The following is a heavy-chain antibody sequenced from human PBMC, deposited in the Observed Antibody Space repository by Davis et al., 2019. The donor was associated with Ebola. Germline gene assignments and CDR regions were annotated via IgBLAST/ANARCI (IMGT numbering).Heavy chain of an antibody. CDR1: GFSFKNAW. CDR2: IKTKTDDGTA. D-gene: IGHD4-11*01. Sequence: GGSLRLSCGASGFSFKNAWMTWVRQAPGKGLERVGRIKTKTDDGTADYAASVKGRFTISRDDSKNTLYLQMNGLQTEDTAVYYCTTMRATVTTDYWGQGALVTVSS. J-gene: IGHJ4*02. CDR3: TTMRATVTTDY. V-gene: IGHV3-15*01.